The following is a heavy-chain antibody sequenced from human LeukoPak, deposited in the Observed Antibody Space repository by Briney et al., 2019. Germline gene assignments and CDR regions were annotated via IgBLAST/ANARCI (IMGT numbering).Heavy chain of an antibody. CDR3: AREPKPTYDSSGYTI. D-gene: IGHD3-22*01. V-gene: IGHV1-18*01. CDR2: ISAYNGNT. J-gene: IGHJ3*02. CDR1: GYTFTSYG. Sequence: ASVKVSCKASGYTFTSYGISWVRQAPGQGLEWMGWISAYNGNTNYAQKLKGRVTMTTDTSTSTAYMELRSLRSDDTAVYYCAREPKPTYDSSGYTIWGQGTMVTVSS.